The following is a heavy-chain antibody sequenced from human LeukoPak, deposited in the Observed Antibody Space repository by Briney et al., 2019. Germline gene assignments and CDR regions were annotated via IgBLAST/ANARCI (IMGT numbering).Heavy chain of an antibody. CDR2: IKQDGSEK. Sequence: GGSLRLSCAAPGFTFSSYWMSWVRQAPGKGLEWVANIKQDGSEKYYVDSVKGRFTISRDNAKNSLYLQTNSLRAEDTAVYYCARNGYFEGWFDPWGQGTLVTVSS. V-gene: IGHV3-7*01. J-gene: IGHJ5*02. CDR3: ARNGYFEGWFDP. D-gene: IGHD3-9*01. CDR1: GFTFSSYW.